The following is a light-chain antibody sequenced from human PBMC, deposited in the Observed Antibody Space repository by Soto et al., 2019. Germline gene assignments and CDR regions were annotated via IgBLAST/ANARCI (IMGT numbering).Light chain of an antibody. CDR1: RDVGSD. J-gene: IGKJ5*01. Sequence: QMTQSPSSLSASVGEKIIITCRASRDVGSDVSWYQQKPGQAPKLLIYAASNLYTGVPSRFSGSRSGTEFTLTISSLQPEDFATYYCQKYNSAITFGQGTRLETK. CDR3: QKYNSAIT. CDR2: AAS. V-gene: IGKV1-17*01.